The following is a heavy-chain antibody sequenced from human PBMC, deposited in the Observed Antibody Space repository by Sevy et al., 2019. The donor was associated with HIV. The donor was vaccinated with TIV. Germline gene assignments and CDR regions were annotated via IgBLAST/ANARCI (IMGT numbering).Heavy chain of an antibody. CDR1: GFTFSSYE. V-gene: IGHV3-21*06. CDR2: INYIDRYI. D-gene: IGHD2-15*01. CDR3: ARLQSCGGSCYTFDS. Sequence: GGYLRLSCAASGFTFSSYEMSWVRQAPGKGLEWVSSINYIDRYIKYADSVRGRFTISRDNPKNSVSLRMNSLRDDDPAMYYCARLQSCGGSCYTFDSWGQGTLVTVSS. J-gene: IGHJ4*02.